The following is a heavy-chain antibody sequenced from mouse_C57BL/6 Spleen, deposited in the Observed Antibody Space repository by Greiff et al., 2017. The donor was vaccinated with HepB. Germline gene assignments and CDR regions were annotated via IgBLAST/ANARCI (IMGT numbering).Heavy chain of an antibody. CDR2: ISSGSSTI. CDR3: ARDGGSSPFAY. D-gene: IGHD1-1*01. Sequence: EVKVVESGGGLVKPGGSLKLSCAASGFTFSDYGMHWVRQAPEKGLEWVAYISSGSSTIYYADTVKGRFTISRDNAKNTLFLQMTSLRSEDTAMYYCARDGGSSPFAYWGQGTLVTVSA. J-gene: IGHJ3*01. V-gene: IGHV5-17*01. CDR1: GFTFSDYG.